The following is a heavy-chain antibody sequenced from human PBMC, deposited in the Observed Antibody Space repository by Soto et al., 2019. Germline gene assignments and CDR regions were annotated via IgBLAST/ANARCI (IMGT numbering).Heavy chain of an antibody. J-gene: IGHJ4*02. V-gene: IGHV3-20*04. D-gene: IGHD3-10*01. Sequence: EVQLVESGGGVVRPGGSLRLCCAASGFTFDDYGMSWVREAPGKGLEWVSGINWNGGSTGYADSVKGRFTISRDNAKNALYLQMNSLRAEDTALYYCARGSILWFGESEARFDYWGQGTLVTVSS. CDR1: GFTFDDYG. CDR2: INWNGGST. CDR3: ARGSILWFGESEARFDY.